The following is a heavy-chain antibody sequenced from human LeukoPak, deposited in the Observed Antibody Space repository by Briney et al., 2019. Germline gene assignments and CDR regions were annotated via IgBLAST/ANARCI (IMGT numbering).Heavy chain of an antibody. D-gene: IGHD4-23*01. CDR3: ARGGYGGNLDY. V-gene: IGHV3-43*01. J-gene: IGHJ4*02. CDR2: ITWEGGIG. Sequence: PGGSLRLSCAASGFNFEDYKMHWVRQAPGKGLEWISFITWEGGIGHYADSVEGRFTVSRDNSKNTLFLHMYNLTTDDIALYYCARGGYGGNLDYWGQGTLVTVSS. CDR1: GFNFEDYK.